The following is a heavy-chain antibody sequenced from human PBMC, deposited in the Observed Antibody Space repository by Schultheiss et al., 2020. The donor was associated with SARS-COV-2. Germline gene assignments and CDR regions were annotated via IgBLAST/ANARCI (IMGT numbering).Heavy chain of an antibody. CDR3: VKNREYWLLDY. Sequence: GGSLRLSCSASGLTFSNYGLHWVRQAPGKGLEYVSGISGDGGRTFYADSAKGRFTISRDNSRNTMYLQMTILRAEDTAVYYCVKNREYWLLDYWGQGTLVTVSS. V-gene: IGHV3-64D*06. J-gene: IGHJ4*02. D-gene: IGHD3-10*01. CDR2: ISGDGGRT. CDR1: GLTFSNYG.